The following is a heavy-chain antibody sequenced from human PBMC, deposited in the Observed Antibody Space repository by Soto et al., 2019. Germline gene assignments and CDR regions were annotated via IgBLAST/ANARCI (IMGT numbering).Heavy chain of an antibody. V-gene: IGHV4-39*01. J-gene: IGHJ4*02. Sequence: QLQLQESGPGLVKPSETLSLTCNVSGASISSGSYYWGWIRQPPGKGPEWIGNIYYSGKTYYNPFLNSRLTISIDASKNQFSLRLSSVTAADTAVYYCARCSIAAPVGGVFWWGQGNHVSVSS. CDR1: GASISSGSYY. CDR2: IYYSGKT. CDR3: ARCSIAAPVGGVFW. D-gene: IGHD6-13*01.